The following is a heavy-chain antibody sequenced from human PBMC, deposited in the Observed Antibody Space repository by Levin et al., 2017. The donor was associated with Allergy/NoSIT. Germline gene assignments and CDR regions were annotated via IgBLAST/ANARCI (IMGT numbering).Heavy chain of an antibody. CDR1: GFTFSSYA. J-gene: IGHJ4*02. D-gene: IGHD3-10*01. Sequence: GGSLRLSCAASGFTFSSYAMHWVRQAPGKGLEWVAVISYDGSNKYYADSVKGRFTISRDNSKNTLYLQMNSLRAEDTAVYYCARDGDRWYYGTWDYWGQGTLVTVSS. CDR2: ISYDGSNK. V-gene: IGHV3-30*04. CDR3: ARDGDRWYYGTWDY.